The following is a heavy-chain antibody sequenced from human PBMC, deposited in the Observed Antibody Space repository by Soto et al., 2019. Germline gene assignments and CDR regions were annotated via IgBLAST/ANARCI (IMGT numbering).Heavy chain of an antibody. D-gene: IGHD3-10*01. J-gene: IGHJ4*02. V-gene: IGHV4-4*07. CDR1: GDPIGRSY. CDR2: ISGFTGTT. CDR3: ARERHNYGSNDY. Sequence: PSETLSLTCFVSGDPIGRSYWSWVRQTAGKGLEWIGRISGFTGTTNYNPSLKSRVTLSQDRSTNQFSLKLSSVTAADTAVYYCARERHNYGSNDYWGQGILVTVSS.